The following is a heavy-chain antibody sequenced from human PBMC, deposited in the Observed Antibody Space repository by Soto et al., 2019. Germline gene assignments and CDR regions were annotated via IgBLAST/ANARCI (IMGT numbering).Heavy chain of an antibody. V-gene: IGHV4-59*01. CDR1: GGPFSSYY. J-gene: IGHJ3*02. D-gene: IGHD1-26*01. Sequence: PSETLSLTCTASGGPFSSYYWSWIRQPPGKGLEWIGYIYYSGSTNYNPSLKSRVTISVDTSKNQFSLKLSSVTAADTAVYYCARGFEGSPGAFDIWGQGTMVTVS. CDR3: ARGFEGSPGAFDI. CDR2: IYYSGST.